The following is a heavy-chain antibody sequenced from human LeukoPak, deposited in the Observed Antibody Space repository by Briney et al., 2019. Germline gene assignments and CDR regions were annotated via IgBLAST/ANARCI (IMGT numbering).Heavy chain of an antibody. CDR1: GFTFSSYA. CDR2: ISYDRSNK. J-gene: IGHJ4*02. CDR3: AKAPYRYCSSTSCSEDY. Sequence: PGGSLRLSCAASGFTFSSYAMSWVRQAPGKGLEWVAVISYDRSNKYYADSVKGRFTISRDNSKNTLYLQMNSLRAEDTAVYYCAKAPYRYCSSTSCSEDYWGQGTLVTVSS. V-gene: IGHV3-30*18. D-gene: IGHD2-2*01.